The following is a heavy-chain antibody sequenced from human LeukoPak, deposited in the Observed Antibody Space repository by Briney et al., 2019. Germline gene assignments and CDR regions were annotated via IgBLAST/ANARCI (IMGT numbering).Heavy chain of an antibody. Sequence: GGSLRLSCAASGFTFSSYAMSWVRQAPGKGLEWVSAIRGSGGSTYYADSVKGRFTISRDNSKNTLYVQMNSLRAEDTAIYYCAKNNIVVPAAGIVFDYWGQGALVTVSS. CDR2: IRGSGGST. J-gene: IGHJ4*02. CDR1: GFTFSSYA. D-gene: IGHD2-2*01. CDR3: AKNNIVVPAAGIVFDY. V-gene: IGHV3-23*01.